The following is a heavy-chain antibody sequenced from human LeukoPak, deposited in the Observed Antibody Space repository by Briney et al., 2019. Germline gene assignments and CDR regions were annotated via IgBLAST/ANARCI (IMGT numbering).Heavy chain of an antibody. V-gene: IGHV1-69*13. J-gene: IGHJ4*02. CDR2: IIPIFGTA. CDR3: ARAFEERWLQSHFDY. CDR1: GGTFISYA. Sequence: SVKVSCKASGGTFISYAISWVRQAPGQGIEWMGGIIPIFGTANYAQKFQGRVTITPGESTSTAYMALSSLRSEDTAVYYCARAFEERWLQSHFDYWGQGTLVTVSS. D-gene: IGHD5-24*01.